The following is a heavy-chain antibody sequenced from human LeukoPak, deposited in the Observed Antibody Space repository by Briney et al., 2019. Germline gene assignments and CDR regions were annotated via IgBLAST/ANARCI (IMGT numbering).Heavy chain of an antibody. D-gene: IGHD3-22*01. Sequence: GGCLRLSCAASGFTFSSYAMHWVRQAPGKGLEWVAVISYDGSNKYYADSVKGRFTISRDNSKNTLYLQMNSLRAEDTAVYYCARDSAYYYDSSGYWEYYFDYWGQGTLVTVSS. CDR2: ISYDGSNK. J-gene: IGHJ4*02. CDR1: GFTFSSYA. V-gene: IGHV3-30*04. CDR3: ARDSAYYYDSSGYWEYYFDY.